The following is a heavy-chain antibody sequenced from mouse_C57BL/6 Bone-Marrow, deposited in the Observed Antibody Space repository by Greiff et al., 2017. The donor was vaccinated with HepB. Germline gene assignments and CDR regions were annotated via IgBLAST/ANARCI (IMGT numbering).Heavy chain of an antibody. CDR3: ARPMIRAWFAY. V-gene: IGHV5-17*01. CDR2: ISSGSSTI. J-gene: IGHJ3*01. Sequence: EVKLVESGGGLVKPGGSLKLSCAASGFTFSDYGMHWVRQAPEKGLEWVAYISSGSSTIYYADTVKGRFTISIDNAKNTLFLQITSLRSEDTAMYYCARPMIRAWFAYWGQGTLVTVSA. CDR1: GFTFSDYG. D-gene: IGHD2-4*01.